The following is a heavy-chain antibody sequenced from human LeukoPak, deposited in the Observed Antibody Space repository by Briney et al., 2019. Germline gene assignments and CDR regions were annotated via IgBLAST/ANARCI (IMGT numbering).Heavy chain of an antibody. CDR2: IYYSGST. V-gene: IGHV4-39*07. CDR1: GGSISSSSYY. D-gene: IGHD2-2*01. Sequence: PSETLSLTCTVSGGSISSSSYYWGWIRQPPGKGLEWIGSIYYSGSTYYNPSLKSRVTISVDTSKNQFSLKLSSVTAADTAVYYCARVSRVPAQYYYYCMDAWGKGTTVTVSS. CDR3: ARVSRVPAQYYYYCMDA. J-gene: IGHJ6*03.